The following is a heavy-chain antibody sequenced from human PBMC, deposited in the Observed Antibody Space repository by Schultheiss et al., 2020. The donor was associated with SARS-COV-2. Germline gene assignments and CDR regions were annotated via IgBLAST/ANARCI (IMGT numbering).Heavy chain of an antibody. D-gene: IGHD6-6*01. Sequence: SQTLSLTCTVSGGSMNSYYWSWIRQSPGKKLEWIGYIFYSGSTDYNPSLKSRVTISVDTSKKNFSLKLSSVTAADTAVYYCASAQLVGYGMDVWGQGTTVTVSS. V-gene: IGHV4-59*08. CDR2: IFYSGST. J-gene: IGHJ6*02. CDR1: GGSMNSYY. CDR3: ASAQLVGYGMDV.